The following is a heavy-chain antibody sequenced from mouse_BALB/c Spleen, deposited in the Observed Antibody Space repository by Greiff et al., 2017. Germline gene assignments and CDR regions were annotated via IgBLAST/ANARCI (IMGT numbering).Heavy chain of an antibody. CDR2: IWAGGST. V-gene: IGHV2-9*02. CDR1: GFSLTSYG. D-gene: IGHD2-4*01. CDR3: ARDGDYDVGYYFDY. Sequence: VQGVESGPGLVAPSQSLSITCTVSGFSLTSYGVHWVRQPPGKGLEWLGVIWAGGSTNYNSALMSRLSISKDNSKSQVFLKMNSLQTDDTAMYYCARDGDYDVGYYFDYWGQGTTLTVSS. J-gene: IGHJ2*01.